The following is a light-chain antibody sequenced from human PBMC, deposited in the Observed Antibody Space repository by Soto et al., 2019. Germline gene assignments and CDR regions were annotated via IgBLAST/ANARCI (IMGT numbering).Light chain of an antibody. CDR1: QSVLYSSNNKNY. CDR2: CAS. CDR3: QQYYSTPWT. Sequence: DIVMTQSPDSLAVSLGERATINCKSSQSVLYSSNNKNYLAWYQQKPGQPPKLLIYCASTREYGVPDRFSGSGSGTDFTLTISSLQAEDVAVYYCQQYYSTPWTFGQGTKVEIK. J-gene: IGKJ1*01. V-gene: IGKV4-1*01.